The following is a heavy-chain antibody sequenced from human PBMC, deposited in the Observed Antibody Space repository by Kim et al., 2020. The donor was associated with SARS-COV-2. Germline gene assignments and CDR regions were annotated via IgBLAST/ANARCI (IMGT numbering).Heavy chain of an antibody. V-gene: IGHV1-2*06. D-gene: IGHD3-3*01. J-gene: IGHJ6*02. CDR2: INPNSGGT. CDR1: GYTFTGYY. CDR3: ARDLDTSYYYYGMDV. Sequence: ASVKVSCKASGYTFTGYYMHWVRQAPGQGLEWMGRINPNSGGTNYAQKFQGRVTMTRDTSISTAYMELSRLRSDDTAVYYCARDLDTSYYYYGMDVWGQGTTVTVSS.